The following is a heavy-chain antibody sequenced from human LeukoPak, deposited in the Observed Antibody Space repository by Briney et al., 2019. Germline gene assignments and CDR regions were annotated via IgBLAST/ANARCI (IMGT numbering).Heavy chain of an antibody. CDR1: GYTFTGYY. Sequence: ASVKVSCKASGYTFTGYYMHWVRQASGQGLEWMGWINPNSGGTNYAQKFQGRVTMTRDTSISTAYMELSRLRSDDTAVYYCASVYCGGDCYPLYYYYGMDVWGQGTTVTVSS. D-gene: IGHD2-21*02. V-gene: IGHV1-2*02. J-gene: IGHJ6*02. CDR3: ASVYCGGDCYPLYYYYGMDV. CDR2: INPNSGGT.